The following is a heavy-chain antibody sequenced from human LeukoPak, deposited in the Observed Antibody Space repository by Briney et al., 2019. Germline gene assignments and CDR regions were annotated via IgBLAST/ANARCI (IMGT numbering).Heavy chain of an antibody. Sequence: ASVKVSCKASGYTFTSYGISWVRQAPGQGLEWMGWISAYSGNTDYAQKFQGRVTMTTDTSTSTAYMELRSLSSDDTAVYYCARDVITMVRGAMGFWGQGTLVTVSS. CDR2: ISAYSGNT. V-gene: IGHV1-18*01. J-gene: IGHJ4*02. CDR3: ARDVITMVRGAMGF. D-gene: IGHD3-10*01. CDR1: GYTFTSYG.